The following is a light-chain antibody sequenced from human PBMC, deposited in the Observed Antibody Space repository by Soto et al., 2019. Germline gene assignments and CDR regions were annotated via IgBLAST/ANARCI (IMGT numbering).Light chain of an antibody. CDR1: QSVSSSY. Sequence: EIVLTQSPGTLSLSPGARATLTCRSSQSVSSSYLAWYQQKSGRAPRLLIYAISSRATGIPDRFSGSGSGTDFTLTISSLEPEDFAVYYCKQYKEWPPFTVGPGTRLDIK. V-gene: IGKV3-20*01. CDR2: AIS. CDR3: KQYKEWPPFT. J-gene: IGKJ5*01.